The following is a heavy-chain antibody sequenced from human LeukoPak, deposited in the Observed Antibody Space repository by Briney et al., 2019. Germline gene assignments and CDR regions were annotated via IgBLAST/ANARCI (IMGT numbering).Heavy chain of an antibody. CDR1: GFTFSSYA. V-gene: IGHV3-30-3*01. CDR2: ISYDGSNK. J-gene: IGHJ4*02. Sequence: GGSLRLSCAASGFTFSSYAMHWVRQAPGKGLEWVAVISYDGSNKYYADSVKGRFTISRDNSKNTLYLQMNSLRAEDTAVYYCARDIRDSSDLSPDYWGQGTLVTVSS. CDR3: ARDIRDSSDLSPDY. D-gene: IGHD3-22*01.